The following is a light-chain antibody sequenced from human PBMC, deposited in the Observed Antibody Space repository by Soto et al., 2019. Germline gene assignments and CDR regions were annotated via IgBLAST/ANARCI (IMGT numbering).Light chain of an antibody. CDR2: DAA. J-gene: IGKJ1*01. CDR1: QDIGNF. V-gene: IGKV1-33*01. Sequence: DIQMTQSPSSLSASVGDRVTITCQASQDIGNFLTWYQQKPGRAPVLLIYDAANLATGVPPRFSGSGSGRDFTLTISSLQPEDIATYYCQQYNSYWTFGQGTKVEIK. CDR3: QQYNSYWT.